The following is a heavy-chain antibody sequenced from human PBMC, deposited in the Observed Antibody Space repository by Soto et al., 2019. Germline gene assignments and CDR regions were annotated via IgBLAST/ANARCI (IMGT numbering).Heavy chain of an antibody. CDR3: ARVPRYQLLKGWFDP. Sequence: KPSETLSLTCAVSGGSISSSNWWSWVRQPPGKGLEWIGEIYHSGSTNYNPSLKSRVTISVDKSKNQFSLKLSSVTAADTAVYYCARVPRYQLLKGWFDPWGQGTLVPSPQ. CDR1: GGSISSSNW. CDR2: IYHSGST. V-gene: IGHV4-4*02. D-gene: IGHD2-2*01. J-gene: IGHJ5*02.